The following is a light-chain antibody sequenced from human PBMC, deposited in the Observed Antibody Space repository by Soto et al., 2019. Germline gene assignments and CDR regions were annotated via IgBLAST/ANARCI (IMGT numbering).Light chain of an antibody. CDR1: QSISSD. Sequence: EIVMTQSPASLSVSPGERAIVSCRAGQSISSDLAWYQQKPGQAPRLLIYGASTRTTGVPSRFSGSGSGTEFILTISSLQSEDFGVYYCQQYNNWPRTFGRRTKVEV. V-gene: IGKV3-15*01. CDR2: GAS. J-gene: IGKJ1*01. CDR3: QQYNNWPRT.